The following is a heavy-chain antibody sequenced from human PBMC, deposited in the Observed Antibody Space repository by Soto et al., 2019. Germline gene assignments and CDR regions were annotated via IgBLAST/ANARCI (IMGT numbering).Heavy chain of an antibody. CDR3: AKQATMIVVVITTLVDY. CDR2: ISGSGGST. V-gene: IGHV3-23*01. D-gene: IGHD3-22*01. Sequence: EVQLLESGGGLVQPGGSLRLSCAASGFTFSSYAMSWVRQAPGKGLEWVSAISGSGGSTYYADSVKGRFTISRDNSKNPLYLQMNSLRAEDTAVYYCAKQATMIVVVITTLVDYWGQGTLVTVSS. J-gene: IGHJ4*02. CDR1: GFTFSSYA.